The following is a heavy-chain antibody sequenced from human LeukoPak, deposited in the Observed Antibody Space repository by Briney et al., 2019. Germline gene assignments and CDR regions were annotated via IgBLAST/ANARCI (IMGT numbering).Heavy chain of an antibody. CDR1: GCTISSYY. D-gene: IGHD5-18*01. CDR3: ARGYGYGYFPGY. J-gene: IGHJ4*02. Sequence: SENLSFTCTVSGCTISSYYWSWLRQPPGKGLKGIGYIYTSGSTNYNPSLKSRVTISVDTSKNQFSLKLSSVTAADTAVYYCARGYGYGYFPGYWGQGTLVTVSS. CDR2: IYTSGST. V-gene: IGHV4-4*09.